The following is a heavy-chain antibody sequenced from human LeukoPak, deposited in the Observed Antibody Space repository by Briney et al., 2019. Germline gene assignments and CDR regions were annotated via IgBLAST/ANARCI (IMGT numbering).Heavy chain of an antibody. CDR1: GGSFSGYY. D-gene: IGHD4-17*01. J-gene: IGHJ6*03. CDR3: ARVHTVTTYYYYYMDV. Sequence: SETLSLTRAVYGGSFSGYYWSWIRQPPGKGLEWIGEINHSGSTNYNPSLKSRVTISVDKSKNQFSLKLSSVTAADTAVYYCARVHTVTTYYYYYMDVWGKGTTVTVSS. V-gene: IGHV4-34*01. CDR2: INHSGST.